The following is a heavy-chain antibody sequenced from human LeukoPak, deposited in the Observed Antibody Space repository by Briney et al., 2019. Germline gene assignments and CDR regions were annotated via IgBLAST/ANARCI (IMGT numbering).Heavy chain of an antibody. Sequence: GGSLRLSCAASGFSFSSYAMHWVRQAPGKGLEWVAVISYDGSKKYYADSVKGRFTISRDNSKNTLYLQMNSLRAEDTAVYYCAKDPMVRGLTYDDWGQGTLVTVSS. J-gene: IGHJ4*02. CDR2: ISYDGSKK. CDR3: AKDPMVRGLTYDD. D-gene: IGHD3-10*01. CDR1: GFSFSSYA. V-gene: IGHV3-30-3*02.